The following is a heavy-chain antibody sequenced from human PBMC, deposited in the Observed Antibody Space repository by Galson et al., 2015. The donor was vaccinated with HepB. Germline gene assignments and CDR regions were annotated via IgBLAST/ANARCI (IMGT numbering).Heavy chain of an antibody. D-gene: IGHD3-10*01. CDR1: GGSFSGYY. V-gene: IGHV4-34*01. J-gene: IGHJ3*02. CDR3: ARPRARLTGGRITMVRGVISAFDI. CDR2: INHSGST. Sequence: LTCAVYGGSFSGYYWSWIRQPPGKGLEWIGEINHSGSTNYNPSLKSRVTISVDTSKNQFSLKLSSVTAADTAVYYCARPRARLTGGRITMVRGVISAFDIWGQGTMVTVSS.